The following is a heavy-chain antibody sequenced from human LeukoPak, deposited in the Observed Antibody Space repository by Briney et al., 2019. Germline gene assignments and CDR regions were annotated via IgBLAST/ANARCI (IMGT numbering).Heavy chain of an antibody. V-gene: IGHV4-59*01. J-gene: IGHJ3*02. CDR3: AGRDYYDSSGYYDAFDI. CDR1: GGSISSYY. D-gene: IGHD3-22*01. CDR2: IYHSGST. Sequence: PSETLSLTCTVSGGSISSYYWSWIRQPPGKGLEWIGYIYHSGSTNYNPSLKSRVTISVDTSKNQFSLKLSSVTAADTAVYYCAGRDYYDSSGYYDAFDIWGQGTMVTISS.